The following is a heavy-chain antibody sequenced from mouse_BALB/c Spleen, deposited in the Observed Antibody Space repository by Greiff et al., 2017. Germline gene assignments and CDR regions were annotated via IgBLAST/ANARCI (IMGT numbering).Heavy chain of an antibody. V-gene: IGHV5-17*02. Sequence: VQLKESGGGLVQPGGSRKLSCAASGFTFSSFGMHWVRQAPEKGLEWVAYISSGSSTIYYADTVKGRFTISRDNPKNTLFLQMTSLRSEDTAMYYCATQLTGTSWFAYWGQGTLVTVSA. D-gene: IGHD4-1*01. CDR1: GFTFSSFG. CDR3: ATQLTGTSWFAY. J-gene: IGHJ3*01. CDR2: ISSGSSTI.